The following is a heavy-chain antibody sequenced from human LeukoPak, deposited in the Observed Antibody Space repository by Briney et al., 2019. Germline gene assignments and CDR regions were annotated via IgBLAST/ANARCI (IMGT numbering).Heavy chain of an antibody. CDR1: GASIRSVDYY. CDR2: IYDSGST. J-gene: IGHJ3*02. Sequence: SDTLSLTCTVSGASIRSVDYYWSWIRQPPGKGLKRIGYIYDSGSTYYNPSLKSRITISVDTSENRFSLKLSSVTATDTAVYYCARDCSGGSCYGAFDIWGQGTMVTVSS. D-gene: IGHD2-15*01. CDR3: ARDCSGGSCYGAFDI. V-gene: IGHV4-30-4*02.